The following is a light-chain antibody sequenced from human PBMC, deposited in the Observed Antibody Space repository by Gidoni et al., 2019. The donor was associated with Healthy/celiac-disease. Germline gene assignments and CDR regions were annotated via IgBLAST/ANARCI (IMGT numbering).Light chain of an antibody. CDR3: QQANSFPPT. CDR1: QGISSW. J-gene: IGKJ1*01. CDR2: AAS. Sequence: DIQMTQSPSSVSASVGYRVTITCRASQGISSWLAWYQQNPGKAPNLLIYAASSLQSGVPSMFSGSGSWTDFTLTLSSLPPEDFATYYCQQANSFPPTFGQGTKVEIK. V-gene: IGKV1D-12*01.